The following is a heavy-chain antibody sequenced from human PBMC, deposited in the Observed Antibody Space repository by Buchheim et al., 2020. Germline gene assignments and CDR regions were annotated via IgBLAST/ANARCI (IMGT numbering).Heavy chain of an antibody. CDR1: GYSFTNNW. CDR3: ARLALTTELKWNFDL. V-gene: IGHV5-51*01. Sequence: EVQLVQSGTEVKQPGESLKISCQGSGYSFTNNWIGWVRQMPGRGLEWMVMIYPGDSDVRYSPSFQGLVTISADESINTAYLQWTSLAASDTAIYYCARLALTTELKWNFDLWGRGTL. J-gene: IGHJ2*01. CDR2: IYPGDSDV. D-gene: IGHD1-26*01.